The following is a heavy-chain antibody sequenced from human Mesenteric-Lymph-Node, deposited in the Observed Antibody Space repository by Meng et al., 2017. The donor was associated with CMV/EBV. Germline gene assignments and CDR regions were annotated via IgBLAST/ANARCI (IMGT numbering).Heavy chain of an antibody. V-gene: IGHV3-21*01. CDR1: GFSFSIYT. CDR3: ARENLAIDAFDI. CDR2: ISGSSSYI. Sequence: GESLKISCAASGFSFSIYTMKWVRQAPGKGLEWVSYISGSSSYIEYADSVKGRFTVSRDDAKNSLFLQMDSLRTEDTAVYYCARENLAIDAFDIWGQGTLVTVSS. D-gene: IGHD2-2*01. J-gene: IGHJ3*02.